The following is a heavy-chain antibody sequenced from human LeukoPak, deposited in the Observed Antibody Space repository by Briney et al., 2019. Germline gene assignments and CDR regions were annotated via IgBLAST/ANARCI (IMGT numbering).Heavy chain of an antibody. Sequence: SQTLSLTCTVSGGSISSGGHYWSWIRQHPGKGLEWIGYIYYSGSTYYNPSLKSRVTISVDTSKNQFSLKLSSVTAADTAVYYCASGGLDYDILTGYVAKGWFDPWGQGTLVTVSS. CDR3: ASGGLDYDILTGYVAKGWFDP. J-gene: IGHJ5*02. CDR1: GGSISSGGHY. D-gene: IGHD3-9*01. V-gene: IGHV4-31*03. CDR2: IYYSGST.